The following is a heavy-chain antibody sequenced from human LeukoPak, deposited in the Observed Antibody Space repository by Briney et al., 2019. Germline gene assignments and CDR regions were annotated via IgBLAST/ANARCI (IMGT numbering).Heavy chain of an antibody. V-gene: IGHV4-59*08. CDR1: GGSISTYH. D-gene: IGHD5-12*01. CDR2: ISYSGNT. Sequence: SETLSLTCTVSGGSISTYHWSWLRQPPGKGLEWIGYISYSGNTNYNPSLKSRVTISIDTSKNQFSLKLNSVTAADTAVYYCARHFGSGFDRWFDPWGQGSLVIVSS. J-gene: IGHJ5*02. CDR3: ARHFGSGFDRWFDP.